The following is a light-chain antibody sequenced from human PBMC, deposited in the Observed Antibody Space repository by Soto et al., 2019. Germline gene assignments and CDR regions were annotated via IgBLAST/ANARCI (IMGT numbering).Light chain of an antibody. CDR3: HQYHVWPLT. J-gene: IGKJ4*01. Sequence: EIVMTQSPVTLSLSPGDRATLSCRASQSVNSDFAWYQHKPGQTPKLLIYVASTRATGIPARFSGSGSGAEVSLTISSLLSAEFAVDYCHQYHVWPLTFGGGTKVEFK. CDR1: QSVNSD. CDR2: VAS. V-gene: IGKV3-15*01.